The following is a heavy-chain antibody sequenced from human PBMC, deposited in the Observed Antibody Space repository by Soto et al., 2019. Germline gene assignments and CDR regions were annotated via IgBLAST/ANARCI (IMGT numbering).Heavy chain of an antibody. D-gene: IGHD6-6*01. CDR2: INHSGST. Sequence: PSETLSLTCTVYGGSFSGYYWSWIRQPPGKGLEWIGEINHSGSTNYRPSLKSRVTISEDTSKNRFSLRLTSVTAADTVVYYCARGCAGRLNWFDPWGPGTLVTVSS. CDR1: GGSFSGYY. J-gene: IGHJ5*02. V-gene: IGHV4-34*01. CDR3: ARGCAGRLNWFDP.